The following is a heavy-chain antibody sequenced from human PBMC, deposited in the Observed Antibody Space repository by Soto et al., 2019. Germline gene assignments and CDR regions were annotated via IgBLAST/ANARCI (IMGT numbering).Heavy chain of an antibody. D-gene: IGHD3-22*01. J-gene: IGHJ4*02. CDR1: GGTFSSYA. CDR3: ARDRNYDSSGYHTGPLGY. CDR2: IIPIFGTA. Sequence: GASVKVSCKASGGTFSSYAISWVRQAPGQGLEWMGGIIPIFGTANYAQKFQGRVTITADESTSTAYMELSSLRSEDTAVYYCARDRNYDSSGYHTGPLGYWGQGTLVTVSS. V-gene: IGHV1-69*13.